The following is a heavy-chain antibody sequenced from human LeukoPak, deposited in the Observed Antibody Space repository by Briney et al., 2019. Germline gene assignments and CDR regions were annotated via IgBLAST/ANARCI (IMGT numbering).Heavy chain of an antibody. Sequence: SETLSLTCSVSGGSISGYYWSWIRQPPGKELEWIGYVYYSENTKYNPSLESRVTISLDTSKNQFSLRLNSVTTTDTAVYFCTRRVAITGTPKAYFDYWGQGILVTVSS. CDR3: TRRVAITGTPKAYFDY. CDR1: GGSISGYY. CDR2: VYYSENT. J-gene: IGHJ4*02. D-gene: IGHD1-20*01. V-gene: IGHV4-59*08.